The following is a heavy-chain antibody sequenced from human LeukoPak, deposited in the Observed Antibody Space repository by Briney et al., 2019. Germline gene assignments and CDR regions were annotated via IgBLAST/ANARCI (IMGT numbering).Heavy chain of an antibody. Sequence: ASVKVSCKASGYTFTSYGISWVRQAPGQGLEWMGWISAYNGNTNYAQKLQGRVTMTTDTSTSTAYMELRSLRSDDTAVYYCARVNLAVLWFGELLEYFQHWGQGTLVTVSS. CDR1: GYTFTSYG. J-gene: IGHJ1*01. V-gene: IGHV1-18*01. CDR2: ISAYNGNT. CDR3: ARVNLAVLWFGELLEYFQH. D-gene: IGHD3-10*01.